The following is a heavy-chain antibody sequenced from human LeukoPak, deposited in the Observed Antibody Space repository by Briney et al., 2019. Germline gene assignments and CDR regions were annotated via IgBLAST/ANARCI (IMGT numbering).Heavy chain of an antibody. V-gene: IGHV3-30*01. J-gene: IGHJ3*02. CDR1: GFTFSSYA. Sequence: GGSLRLSCAASGFTFSSYAMHWVRQAPGKGLEWVAVISYDGSNKYYADSVKGRFTISRDNSKNTLYLQMNSLRAEDTAVYYCARVHGGLRSLHDAFDIWGQGTMVTVSS. D-gene: IGHD5-12*01. CDR2: ISYDGSNK. CDR3: ARVHGGLRSLHDAFDI.